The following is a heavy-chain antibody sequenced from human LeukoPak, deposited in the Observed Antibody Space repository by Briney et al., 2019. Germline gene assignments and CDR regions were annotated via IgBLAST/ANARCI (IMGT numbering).Heavy chain of an antibody. D-gene: IGHD3-9*01. CDR1: GFTFSSYG. CDR3: AKDDDILTGYIDY. V-gene: IGHV3-23*01. CDR2: ISGSGGST. J-gene: IGHJ4*02. Sequence: GGSLRLSCAASGFTFSSYGMHWVRQAPGKGLEWVSAISGSGGSTYYADSVKGRFTISRDNSKNTLYLQMNSLRAEDTAVYYCAKDDDILTGYIDYWGQGTLVTASS.